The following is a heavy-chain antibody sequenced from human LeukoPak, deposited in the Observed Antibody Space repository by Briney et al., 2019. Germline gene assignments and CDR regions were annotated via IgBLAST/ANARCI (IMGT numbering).Heavy chain of an antibody. Sequence: PSETLSLTCTVSGGSISTYYWTWIRQPPGKGLEWIGYIYYSGSTNYNPSLKSRVNISLDTSKNQFSLKLSSVTAADTAMYYCARDQPSGGKYYFDYWGQGTLVTVSS. CDR3: ARDQPSGGKYYFDY. CDR1: GGSISTYY. J-gene: IGHJ4*02. V-gene: IGHV4-59*01. CDR2: IYYSGST. D-gene: IGHD1-26*01.